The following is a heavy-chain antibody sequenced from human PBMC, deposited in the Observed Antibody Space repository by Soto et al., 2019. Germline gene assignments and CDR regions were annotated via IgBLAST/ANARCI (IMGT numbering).Heavy chain of an antibody. Sequence: QITLKESGPTLVKPTQTLTLTGTFSGFSLSTSGVGVGWIRQPPGKALEWLALLYWDDDKRYSPSLKSRLTITKDTSKNQVVLTMTNMDPVDTATYYCAHRQRTVYFDYWGQGTLVTVSS. CDR1: GFSLSTSGVG. D-gene: IGHD4-17*01. J-gene: IGHJ4*02. CDR3: AHRQRTVYFDY. CDR2: LYWDDDK. V-gene: IGHV2-5*02.